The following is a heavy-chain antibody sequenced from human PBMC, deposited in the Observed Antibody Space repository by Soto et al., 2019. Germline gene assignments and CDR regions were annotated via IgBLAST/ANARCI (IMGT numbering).Heavy chain of an antibody. D-gene: IGHD6-13*01. Sequence: EASVKVSCKASGGTFSSYAISWVRQAPGQGLEWMGGIIPIFGTANYAQKFQGRVTITADESTSTAYMELSSLRSEDTAVYYCARDPHSSWYSGWFDPWGQGTLVSVSS. V-gene: IGHV1-69*13. CDR3: ARDPHSSWYSGWFDP. CDR1: GGTFSSYA. CDR2: IIPIFGTA. J-gene: IGHJ5*02.